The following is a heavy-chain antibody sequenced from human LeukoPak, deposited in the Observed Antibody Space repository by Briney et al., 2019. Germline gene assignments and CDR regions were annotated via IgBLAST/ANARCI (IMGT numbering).Heavy chain of an antibody. CDR3: AKRSGAWLANWNFDL. V-gene: IGHV3-23*01. CDR1: GFTFRSYA. CDR2: ISSDGGGT. D-gene: IGHD2-8*02. J-gene: IGHJ2*01. Sequence: GGSLRFSCAASGFTFRSYAMSWVRQAPGKGLEWVSTISSDGGGTYYGDSAKGRFTISRDNSKNTLYLQMNSPRAEDTAVYYCAKRSGAWLANWNFDLWGRGTLVTVSS.